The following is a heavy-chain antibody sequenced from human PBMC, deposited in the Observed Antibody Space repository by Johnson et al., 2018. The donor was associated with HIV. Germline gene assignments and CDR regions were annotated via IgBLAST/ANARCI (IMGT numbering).Heavy chain of an antibody. CDR2: MAFDGVTR. CDR3: ARAGIVVLPAGAFDI. CDR1: GFTLRTYG. J-gene: IGHJ3*02. Sequence: QVQLVESGGGVVQPGRSLRLSCAATGFTLRTYGMHWVRQAPGKGLAWGAVMAFDGVTRYYEDSVTGRFTISRDNSKNTLYLQMNSLRAEDAAVYYCARAGIVVLPAGAFDIWGQGTMVSVSS. D-gene: IGHD2-2*01. V-gene: IGHV3-30*04.